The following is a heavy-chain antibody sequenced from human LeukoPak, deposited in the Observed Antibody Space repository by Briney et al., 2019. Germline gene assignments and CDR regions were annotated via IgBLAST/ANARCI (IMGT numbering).Heavy chain of an antibody. CDR1: GGSFSGYY. CDR3: ACTKYSYADVNAFDI. CDR2: INHSGST. D-gene: IGHD5-18*01. Sequence: SETLSLTCAVYGGSFSGYYWSWIRQPPGKGLEWIGEINHSGSTNYNPSLKSRVTISVDTSKNQFSLKLSSVTAADTAVYYCACTKYSYADVNAFDIWGQGTMVTVSS. V-gene: IGHV4-34*01. J-gene: IGHJ3*02.